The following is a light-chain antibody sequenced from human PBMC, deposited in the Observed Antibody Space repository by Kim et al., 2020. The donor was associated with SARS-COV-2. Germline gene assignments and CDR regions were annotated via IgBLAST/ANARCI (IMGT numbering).Light chain of an antibody. V-gene: IGKV3-15*01. CDR3: QQYAYWRA. Sequence: SLPPGERATLPCRASQSISSNFAWYQQKPGKAPRVLIYGASARATGIPARFSGSGSGTEFTLTISNLQSEDFAVYYCQQYAYWRAFGQGTRLEIK. CDR1: QSISSN. J-gene: IGKJ5*01. CDR2: GAS.